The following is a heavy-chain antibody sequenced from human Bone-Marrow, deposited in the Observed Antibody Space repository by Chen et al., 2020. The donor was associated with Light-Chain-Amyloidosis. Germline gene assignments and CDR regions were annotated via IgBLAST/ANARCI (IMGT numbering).Heavy chain of an antibody. J-gene: IGHJ4*02. CDR1: GFIFSRFW. CDR3: ARANYWGSYRYNAQGFDY. D-gene: IGHD3-16*02. V-gene: IGHV3-7*03. CDR2: IKQNGTER. Sequence: EVQLLESGGGLVQPGESLTLSCVASGFIFSRFWMPWVRQRPGKGLEWLANIKQNGTERYYVDSVKGRFTISRDNTKNSVYLQMNTLRAEDTAVYYCARANYWGSYRYNAQGFDYWGRGTLVTVSS.